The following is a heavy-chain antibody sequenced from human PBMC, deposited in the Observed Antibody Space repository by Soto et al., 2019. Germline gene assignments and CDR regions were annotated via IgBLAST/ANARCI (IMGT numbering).Heavy chain of an antibody. D-gene: IGHD1-26*01. V-gene: IGHV4-30-4*01. CDR2: IHHSGST. CDR3: ARDTGTYPYYFDY. Sequence: PSETLSLTCTVSGGSISSGENFWNWIRQSPGKGLEWIGYIHHSGSTYYNPSLKSRLTISVDTSKNQISLKLNSVTATDTAVYYCARDTGTYPYYFDYWGQRTLVTVSS. J-gene: IGHJ4*02. CDR1: GGSISSGENF.